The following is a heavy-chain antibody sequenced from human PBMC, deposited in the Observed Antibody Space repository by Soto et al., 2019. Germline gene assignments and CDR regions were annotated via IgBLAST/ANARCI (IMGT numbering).Heavy chain of an antibody. Sequence: FPGVASAITLSNAWMSWVRQTPGKGLERVGRLKSKTAGGTTDYAAPVKRRFTISRDDSKNTLYLQMNSLKSEHSAVYYCTTTYDAILTGYYRAFEIWDQETMFAVSS. CDR2: LKSKTAGGTT. V-gene: IGHV3-15*01. CDR3: TTTYDAILTGYYRAFEI. CDR1: AITLSNAW. J-gene: IGHJ3*02. D-gene: IGHD3-9*01.